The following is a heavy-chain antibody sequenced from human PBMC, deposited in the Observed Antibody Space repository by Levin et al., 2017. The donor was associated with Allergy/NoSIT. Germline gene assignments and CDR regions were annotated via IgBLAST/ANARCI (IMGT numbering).Heavy chain of an antibody. V-gene: IGHV3-23*02. Sequence: LTGGSLRLSCAASGFSFSDYAMTWVRQAPGKGLEWVSVITGGGFDTYYGESVKGRFTVSRDNSKNTLYLELNSLRAEDTAVYYCAKKQGGTSGFSFDVWGQGTMVTVSS. D-gene: IGHD1-1*01. CDR1: GFSFSDYA. J-gene: IGHJ3*01. CDR2: ITGGGFDT. CDR3: AKKQGGTSGFSFDV.